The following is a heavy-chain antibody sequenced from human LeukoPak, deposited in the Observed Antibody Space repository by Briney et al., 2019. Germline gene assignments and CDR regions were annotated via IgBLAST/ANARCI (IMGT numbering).Heavy chain of an antibody. V-gene: IGHV4-31*03. D-gene: IGHD3-10*01. CDR3: ARVIGPGSSIDY. CDR1: GTSISSGGYY. CDR2: IYHTGST. J-gene: IGHJ4*02. Sequence: SQTLSLTCTVSGTSISSGGYYWGWIRQHPGKGLECIAYIYHTGSTYYNPSLKSRVIISVDTSQNQFSLTLSSVTAADTAAYYCARVIGPGSSIDYWGQGTQVTVSS.